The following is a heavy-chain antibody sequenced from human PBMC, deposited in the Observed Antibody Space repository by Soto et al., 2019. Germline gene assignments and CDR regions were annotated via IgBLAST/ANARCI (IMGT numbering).Heavy chain of an antibody. CDR1: GYTFTSYN. Sequence: ASVKVSCKASGYTFTSYNINWVRQAPGQGLEWVAGSTSNSGNSGYAQKFQGRLTVTRDTSISTAYMELSSLRSDDTAVYYCVLPGVFDHWGPGTLVTVSS. CDR2: STSNSGNS. J-gene: IGHJ4*02. V-gene: IGHV1-8*01. CDR3: VLPGVFDH. D-gene: IGHD3-3*01.